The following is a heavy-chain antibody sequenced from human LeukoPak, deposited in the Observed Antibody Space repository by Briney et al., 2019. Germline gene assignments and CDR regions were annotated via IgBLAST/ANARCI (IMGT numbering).Heavy chain of an antibody. D-gene: IGHD2-15*01. V-gene: IGHV3-11*04. CDR3: AKRVVAAAXXFDP. CDR1: GFTFSDYY. Sequence: GGSLRLSCAASGFTFSDYYMSWIRQAPGKGLEWVSYISSSGSTIYYADSVKGRFTISRDNAKSSLYLQMNSLRAEDTAVYYCAKRVVAAAXXFDPWGQGTLVTVSS. CDR2: ISSSGSTI. J-gene: IGHJ5*02.